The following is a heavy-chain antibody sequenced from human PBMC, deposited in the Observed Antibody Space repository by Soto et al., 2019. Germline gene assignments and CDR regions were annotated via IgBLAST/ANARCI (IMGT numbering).Heavy chain of an antibody. CDR2: IYPGDSDT. CDR3: ARHFCSTWPYYFYGMDV. V-gene: IGHV5-51*01. CDR1: GYSFTSYW. J-gene: IGHJ6*02. Sequence: GESLKISCKGSGYSFTSYWIGWVRQMPGKGLEWMGIIYPGDSDTRYSPSFQGQVTISADKSISTAYLQWSSLKASDSAMYYCARHFCSTWPYYFYGMDVWGQGTTVTVSS. D-gene: IGHD6-13*01.